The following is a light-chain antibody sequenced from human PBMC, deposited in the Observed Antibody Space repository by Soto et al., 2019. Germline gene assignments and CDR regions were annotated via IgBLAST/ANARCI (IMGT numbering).Light chain of an antibody. CDR3: QQYGSSPLT. J-gene: IGKJ4*01. CDR2: GAS. Sequence: ELVLTQSPGTLSLSPGERATLSCRASQSVSTNYLAWYQQRPGQAPRLLIYGASSRATGIPDRFSGSGSGTDFTLTISRLKPEDFAVYYCQQYGSSPLTFGGGTKVEIK. V-gene: IGKV3-20*01. CDR1: QSVSTNY.